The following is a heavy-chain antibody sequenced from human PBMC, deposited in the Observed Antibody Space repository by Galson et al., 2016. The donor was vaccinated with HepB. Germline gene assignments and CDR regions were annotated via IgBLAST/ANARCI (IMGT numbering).Heavy chain of an antibody. CDR1: GDSVSSNSAG. J-gene: IGHJ4*02. Sequence: CAISGDSVSSNSAGWNWIRQSPSRGLEWLGRTFYRSNWQNDYAESVKRRISINPDTSKNQFSLHLNSVTPEDTAVYYCARSYLLGRGFGWWGQGTLVTVSS. CDR3: ARSYLLGRGFGW. CDR2: TFYRSNWQN. V-gene: IGHV6-1*01. D-gene: IGHD7-27*01.